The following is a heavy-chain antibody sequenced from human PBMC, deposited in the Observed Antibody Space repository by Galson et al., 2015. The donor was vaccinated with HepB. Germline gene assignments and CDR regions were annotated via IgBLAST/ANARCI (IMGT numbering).Heavy chain of an antibody. Sequence: SLRLSCAASGFTISTYGMHWVRQAPGKGLEWVAIISYEGTTEYTDSVKGRFTISRDNSDNTLYLQMNSLGPEDTGLYYCARDFGGSGWYNYFDPWGQGTQVTVSP. CDR1: GFTISTYG. CDR3: ARDFGGSGWYNYFDP. J-gene: IGHJ5*02. D-gene: IGHD3-3*01. CDR2: ISYEGTTE. V-gene: IGHV3-30*03.